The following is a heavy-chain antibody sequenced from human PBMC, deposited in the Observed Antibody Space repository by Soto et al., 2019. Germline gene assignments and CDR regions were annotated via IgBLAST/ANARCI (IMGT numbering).Heavy chain of an antibody. CDR1: GGSISSYY. CDR2: IYYSGST. Sequence: QVQLQESGPGLVKPSETLSLTCTVSGGSISSYYWSWIRQPPGKGLEWIGYIYYSGSTNYNPSLKSQVTISVDTSKNQFSLKLSAVTAADTAVYYCARVLAAARRYYYYYYMDVWGKGTTVTVSS. V-gene: IGHV4-59*01. J-gene: IGHJ6*03. CDR3: ARVLAAARRYYYYYYMDV. D-gene: IGHD6-13*01.